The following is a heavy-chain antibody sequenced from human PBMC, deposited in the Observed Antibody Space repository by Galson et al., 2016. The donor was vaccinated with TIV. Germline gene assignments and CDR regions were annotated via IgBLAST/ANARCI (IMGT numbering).Heavy chain of an antibody. V-gene: IGHV3-7*01. CDR2: INGDGTEI. D-gene: IGHD6-19*01. J-gene: IGHJ4*02. CDR1: RSTFSSSW. Sequence: SLRLSCADSRSTFSSSWMNWVRQAPGKGLEWVANINGDGTEIKYVDSVKGRFTISRDNAKNSLYLQMSNLRVEYTAIYYCAQWLGTSNSWGQGTLVTVSS. CDR3: AQWLGTSNS.